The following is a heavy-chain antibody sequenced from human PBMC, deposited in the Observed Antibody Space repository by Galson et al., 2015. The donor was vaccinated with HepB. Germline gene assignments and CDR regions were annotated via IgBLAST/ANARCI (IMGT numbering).Heavy chain of an antibody. CDR1: GFTFSSYA. D-gene: IGHD3-9*01. CDR3: VKDSVPTYYDILTGYRGSQKDFDY. CDR2: ISSNGGST. Sequence: SLRLSCAAAGFTFSSYAMHWVRQAPGKGLEYVSAISSNGGSTYYADSVKGRFTISRDNSKNTLYLQMSSLRAEDMAVYYCVKDSVPTYYDILTGYRGSQKDFDYWGQGTLVTVSS. J-gene: IGHJ4*02. V-gene: IGHV3-64D*06.